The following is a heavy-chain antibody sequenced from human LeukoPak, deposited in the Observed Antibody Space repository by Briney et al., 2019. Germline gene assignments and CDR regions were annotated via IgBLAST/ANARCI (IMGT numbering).Heavy chain of an antibody. D-gene: IGHD2/OR15-2a*01. J-gene: IGHJ4*02. V-gene: IGHV3-23*01. CDR3: AKTIGPPYYFDY. Sequence: PGGSLRLSCAASGFTFNSYAMNWVRQAPGKGLEWVSGISGSGGTTYYADSVKGRFTISRDSSKNTLYLQMNSLRAEDTAVYYCAKTIGPPYYFDYWGQGTLVTVSS. CDR2: ISGSGGTT. CDR1: GFTFNSYA.